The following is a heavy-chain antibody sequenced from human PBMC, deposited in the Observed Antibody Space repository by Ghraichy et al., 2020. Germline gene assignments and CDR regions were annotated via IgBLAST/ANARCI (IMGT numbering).Heavy chain of an antibody. D-gene: IGHD2-15*01. V-gene: IGHV4-34*01. CDR2: INHSGST. Sequence: SETLSLTCAVYGGSLSGYYWSWIRQPPGKGLEWIGEINHSGSTNYNPSLKSRVTISVDTSKNQFSLKLSSVTAADTAVYYCARGVGCSGGSCYSAYYYYGMDVWGQGTTVTVSS. CDR1: GGSLSGYY. CDR3: ARGVGCSGGSCYSAYYYYGMDV. J-gene: IGHJ6*02.